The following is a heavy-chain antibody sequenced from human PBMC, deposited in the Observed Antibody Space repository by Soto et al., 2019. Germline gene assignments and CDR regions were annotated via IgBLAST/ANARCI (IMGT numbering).Heavy chain of an antibody. J-gene: IGHJ4*02. CDR1: GYSFTGYY. CDR3: ARDRVVGAVHAFDY. V-gene: IGHV1-2*02. CDR2: INPNSGGT. D-gene: IGHD1-26*01. Sequence: GASVKVSCKASGYSFTGYYMHWVRQAPGQGLEWMGWINPNSGGTNYAQKVQGRVTMTRDTSISTAYMELSRLRSDDTAVYYCARDRVVGAVHAFDYWGQGTLVTVS.